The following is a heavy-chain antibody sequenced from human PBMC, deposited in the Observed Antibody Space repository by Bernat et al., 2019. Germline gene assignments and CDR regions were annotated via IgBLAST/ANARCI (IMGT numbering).Heavy chain of an antibody. CDR2: IDWDDDK. CDR3: ARHYGDYSIDY. CDR1: GFSLTTGGMS. Sequence: QVTLRESGPALVKPTQTLTLTCTFSGFSLTTGGMSVSWIRQPPGKALEWLTRIDWDDDKYYSTSLKPRLTISKDTSKNQVVLTMTNMDPVDTATYYCARHYGDYSIDYWGQGTLVIVSS. V-gene: IGHV2-70*15. D-gene: IGHD4-17*01. J-gene: IGHJ4*02.